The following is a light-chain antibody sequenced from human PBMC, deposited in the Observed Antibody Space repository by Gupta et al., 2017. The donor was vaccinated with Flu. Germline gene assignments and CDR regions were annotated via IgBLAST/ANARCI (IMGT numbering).Light chain of an antibody. V-gene: IGKV1-39*01. Sequence: PSSLSASVGDRVTITCRASQSISTYLAWYQHKPGKAPNLLIYAASKLQSGVPSRFSGSGFGTDFTLTISSLQPEDFATYYCQQSDNNPWTFGQGTKVEIK. CDR1: QSISTY. CDR3: QQSDNNPWT. CDR2: AAS. J-gene: IGKJ1*01.